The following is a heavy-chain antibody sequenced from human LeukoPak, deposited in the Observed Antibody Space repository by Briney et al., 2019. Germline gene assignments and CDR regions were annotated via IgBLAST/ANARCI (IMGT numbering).Heavy chain of an antibody. CDR3: ARGYYYGSGSYPWFDP. D-gene: IGHD3-10*01. V-gene: IGHV4-59*08. CDR1: GGSISSYY. J-gene: IGHJ5*02. CDR2: IYYSGST. Sequence: PSETLSLTCTVSGGSISSYYWSWIRQPPGKGLEWIGYIYYSGSTNYNPSLKSRVTTSVDTSKNQFSLKLSSVTAAGTAVYYCARGYYYGSGSYPWFDPWGQGTLVTVSS.